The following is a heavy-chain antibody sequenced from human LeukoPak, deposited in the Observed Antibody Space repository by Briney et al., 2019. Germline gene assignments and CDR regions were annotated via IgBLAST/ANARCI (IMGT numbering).Heavy chain of an antibody. V-gene: IGHV4-38-2*02. CDR2: IYHSGST. CDR1: GGSISSGYY. CDR3: ARHLATINAFDI. J-gene: IGHJ3*02. Sequence: SETLSLTCTVSGGSISSGYYWGWIRQPPGKGLEWIGSIYHSGSTYYNPSLKSRVTISVDTSKNQFSLKLSSVTAADTAVYYCARHLATINAFDIWGQGTMVTVSS. D-gene: IGHD5-12*01.